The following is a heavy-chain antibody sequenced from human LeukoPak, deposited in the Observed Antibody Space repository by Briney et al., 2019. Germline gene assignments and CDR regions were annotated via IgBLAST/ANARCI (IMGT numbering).Heavy chain of an antibody. CDR2: IGIRSCNT. Sequence: GGSLRLSCSASGFNFIDYSMNWVREAPGKGMELISYIGIRSCNTKYADCVKGRFPTSRDKANNSLYLHMISLLVEDTAMYYCARDHRYAFDNWGHGTLVTVSS. J-gene: IGHJ4*01. D-gene: IGHD5-12*01. CDR3: ARDHRYAFDN. V-gene: IGHV3-48*01. CDR1: GFNFIDYS.